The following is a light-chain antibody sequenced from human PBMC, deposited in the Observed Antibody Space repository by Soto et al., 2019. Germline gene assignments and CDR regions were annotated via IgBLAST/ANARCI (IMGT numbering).Light chain of an antibody. J-gene: IGKJ4*01. CDR3: QQRSNWPLT. CDR1: QSVSSY. Sequence: EIVLTQSPATLSLSPGERATLSCRASQSVSSYLAWYQQKPGQAPRLLIYEASNRATGVPARFSGSGSGTDFTLTISSLEPEDFAVYYCQQRSNWPLTFGVGTKVEIK. CDR2: EAS. V-gene: IGKV3-11*01.